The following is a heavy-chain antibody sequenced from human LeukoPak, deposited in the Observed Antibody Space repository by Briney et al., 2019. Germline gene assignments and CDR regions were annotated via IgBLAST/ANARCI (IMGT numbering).Heavy chain of an antibody. V-gene: IGHV4-39*07. J-gene: IGHJ6*03. CDR3: ARVPYCTNGVCYMDYYYYYMDV. Sequence: PSQTLSLTCTVSGGSISSGSYYWGWIRQPPGKGLEWIGGIYYSGSTYYNPSLKSRVTISVDTSKTQFSLKLSSVTAADTAVYYCARVPYCTNGVCYMDYYYYYMDVWGKGTTVTVSS. D-gene: IGHD2-8*01. CDR2: IYYSGST. CDR1: GGSISSGSYY.